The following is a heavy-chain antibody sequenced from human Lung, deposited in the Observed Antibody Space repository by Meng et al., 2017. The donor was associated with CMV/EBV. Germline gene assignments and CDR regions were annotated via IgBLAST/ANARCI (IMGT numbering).Heavy chain of an antibody. V-gene: IGHV1-18*01. J-gene: IGHJ4*02. CDR2: FVNYVDT. CDR3: ASGTPGRSYCDY. D-gene: IGHD2-15*01. CDR1: GYTVGSYG. Sequence: QVHLLQLRPGVKKPGASVRVFCKASGYTVGSYGICWGRQAPGPGLEWMGWFVNYVDTYPAPKFQGRVTMTTDTHTNTAFMELRSLTSDDTAVYYCASGTPGRSYCDYWGQGTLVTVSS.